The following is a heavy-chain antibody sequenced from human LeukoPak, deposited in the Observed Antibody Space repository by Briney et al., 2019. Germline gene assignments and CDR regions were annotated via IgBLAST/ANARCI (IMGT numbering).Heavy chain of an antibody. CDR2: ISYSGST. CDR3: ARDMVGYDDAFDI. V-gene: IGHV4-39*07. Sequence: GSLRLSCAASGFTFSNYAMSWVRQAPGKGLEWIGSISYSGSTYYNPSLKSRVTISVDTSKNQFSLRLSSVTAADTAVYYCARDMVGYDDAFDIWGQGTMVTVSS. D-gene: IGHD5-12*01. J-gene: IGHJ3*02. CDR1: GFTFSNYA.